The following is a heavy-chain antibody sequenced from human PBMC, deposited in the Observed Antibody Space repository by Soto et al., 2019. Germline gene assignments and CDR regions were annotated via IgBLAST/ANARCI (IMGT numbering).Heavy chain of an antibody. J-gene: IGHJ4*02. CDR3: ARGYYCSGGSCSDY. CDR1: SDSISNYY. V-gene: IGHV4-59*01. D-gene: IGHD2-15*01. Sequence: SETLSLTCTVSSDSISNYYWSWIRQPPGKGLEWIGYIHYSGSTDYNPSLKSRVSISGDTSKSQFSLKLSSVTAADTAVYYCARGYYCSGGSCSDYWGQGTLVTVSS. CDR2: IHYSGST.